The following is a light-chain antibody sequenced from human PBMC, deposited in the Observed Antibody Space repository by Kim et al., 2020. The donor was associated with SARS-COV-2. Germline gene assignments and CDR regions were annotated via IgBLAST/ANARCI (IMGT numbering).Light chain of an antibody. CDR2: GAS. CDR1: QAIGKY. J-gene: IGKJ1*01. CDR3: QQYNGLPRT. V-gene: IGKV1-9*01. Sequence: DIQLTQSPSFLSASVGDRVTITCRASQAIGKYLAWYQQDPGKAPKLLIYGASTLQTGVPSRFSGTGSRTEFTLTISSLQPEDFTTYSCQQYNGLPRTFGQGTKVDIK.